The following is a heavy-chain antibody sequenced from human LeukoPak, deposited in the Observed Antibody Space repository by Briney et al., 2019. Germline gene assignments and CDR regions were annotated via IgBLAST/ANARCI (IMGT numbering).Heavy chain of an antibody. CDR2: VYYSGST. V-gene: IGHV4-39*01. D-gene: IGHD2-2*02. CDR3: AGRPRESLVVPAAIDY. CDR1: GGSISSSSYY. Sequence: SETLSLTCPVSGGSISSSSYYWGWIRQPPGKGLKWIGSVYYSGSTYYNPSLKSRVTISVDTSKNQFSLKLSSVTAADTAVYYCAGRPRESLVVPAAIDYWGQGTLVTVSS. J-gene: IGHJ4*02.